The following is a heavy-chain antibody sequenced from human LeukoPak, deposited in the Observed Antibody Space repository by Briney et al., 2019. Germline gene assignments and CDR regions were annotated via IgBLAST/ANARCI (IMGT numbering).Heavy chain of an antibody. Sequence: PGGSLRLSCAASGFTFSSYAMSWVRQAPGKGLEWVSAISGGGANTYYADSVKGRFTISRDNSKNTLYLQMNSLRAEDTAVYYCAKSSPYSATYFDYWGQGTLVTVSS. CDR3: AKSSPYSATYFDY. CDR2: ISGGGANT. D-gene: IGHD1-26*01. V-gene: IGHV3-23*01. CDR1: GFTFSSYA. J-gene: IGHJ4*02.